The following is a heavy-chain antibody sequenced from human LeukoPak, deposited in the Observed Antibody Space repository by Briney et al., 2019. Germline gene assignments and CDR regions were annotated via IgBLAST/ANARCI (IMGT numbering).Heavy chain of an antibody. Sequence: GGSLRLSCAASGFTFSNYAMSWVRQAPGKGLEWVSGISGSGGSTYYADSVKGRFTISRDNSKNTLYLQMNSLRAEDTAVYYCAKVSGVYSYGYHPFYYYGMDVWGQGTTVTVSS. CDR1: GFTFSNYA. CDR2: ISGSGGST. CDR3: AKVSGVYSYGYHPFYYYGMDV. J-gene: IGHJ6*02. D-gene: IGHD5-18*01. V-gene: IGHV3-23*01.